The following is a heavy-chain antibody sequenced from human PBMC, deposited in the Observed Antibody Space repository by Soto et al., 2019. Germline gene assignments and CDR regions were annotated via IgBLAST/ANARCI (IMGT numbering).Heavy chain of an antibody. CDR3: ARGDCSAAGCYIHYYYGMDV. J-gene: IGHJ6*02. CDR1: GFTFRNYA. CDR2: IDRSGGTS. D-gene: IGHD2-2*02. V-gene: IGHV3-23*01. Sequence: GGSLRLSCAAAGFTFRNYAMSWVRQAPGKGLEWVSAIDRSGGTSYYADSVKGRFTISRDNAKNTLYLQMNSLRADDTAVYYCARGDCSAAGCYIHYYYGMDVWGQGTTVTVSS.